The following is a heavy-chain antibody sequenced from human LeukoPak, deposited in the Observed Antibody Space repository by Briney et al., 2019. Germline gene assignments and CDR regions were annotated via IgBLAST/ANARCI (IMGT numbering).Heavy chain of an antibody. CDR3: ARFHWVYFDY. Sequence: SETLSLTCTVSGGSISSRPYYWGWVRQSPGKGLEWIGTISYSGTTYYNPSLKSRVTISLDTSKNQFSLKLSSVTAADTAVYYCARFHWVYFDYWGQGTLVTVSS. CDR2: ISYSGTT. J-gene: IGHJ4*02. V-gene: IGHV4-39*07. CDR1: GGSISSRPYY. D-gene: IGHD3-9*01.